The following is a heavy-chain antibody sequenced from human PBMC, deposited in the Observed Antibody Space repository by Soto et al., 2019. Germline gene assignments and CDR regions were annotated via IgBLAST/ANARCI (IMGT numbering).Heavy chain of an antibody. CDR2: ISSSSSYI. V-gene: IGHV3-21*01. Sequence: EVQLVESGGGLVKPGGSLRLSCAASGFTFSSYSMNWVRQAPGKGLEWVSSISSSSSYIYYAGSVKGRFTISRDNAKNSLYLQRNSLRAEDTAVYYCARDRPNGTGTSYYYWGQGTLVTVSS. CDR3: ARDRPNGTGTSYYY. D-gene: IGHD1-7*01. CDR1: GFTFSSYS. J-gene: IGHJ4*02.